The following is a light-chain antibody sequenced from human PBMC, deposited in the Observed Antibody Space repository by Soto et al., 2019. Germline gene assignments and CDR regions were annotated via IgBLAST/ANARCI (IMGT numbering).Light chain of an antibody. V-gene: IGLV2-14*03. CDR2: DVT. CDR1: RSDVGGYDY. J-gene: IGLJ2*01. CDR3: SSVARSGAGVA. Sequence: QSALTQPASVSGSPGQSITISCTGTRSDVGGYDYVSWYQQYPGKAPKLVIYDVTNRPSGVSDRFSGSKSGNTASLTISGLQAEDGADYYCSSVARSGAGVAFGGGTKLTVL.